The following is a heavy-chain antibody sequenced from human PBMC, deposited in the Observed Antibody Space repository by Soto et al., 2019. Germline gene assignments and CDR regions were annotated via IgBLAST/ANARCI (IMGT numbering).Heavy chain of an antibody. CDR2: ISTYTGNT. V-gene: IGHV1-18*01. D-gene: IGHD3-10*01. J-gene: IGHJ6*02. CDR1: GYTFTNYD. CDR3: AGGYYYASRLPPPDRIHV. Sequence: QVHLVQSGAEVKKPGASVKVSCKASGYTFTNYDINWVRQAPGQGLEWMGWISTYTGNTNYAQKPQGRVTITTDTSTLTSYIHLRSLSSDVTALYFCAGGYYYASRLPPPDRIHVWGQCTTLTLSS.